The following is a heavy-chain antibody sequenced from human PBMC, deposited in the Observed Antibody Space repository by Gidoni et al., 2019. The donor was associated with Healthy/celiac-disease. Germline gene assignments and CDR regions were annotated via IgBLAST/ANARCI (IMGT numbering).Heavy chain of an antibody. D-gene: IGHD5-18*01. V-gene: IGHV1-18*01. CDR1: GYTFTSYG. CDR2: ICAYNGNT. Sequence: QVQLVQSGAEVKKPGASVKVSCKASGYTFTSYGISWVRQAPGQGLEWMGWICAYNGNTNYAQKLQGRVTMTTDTSTSTAYMELRSLRSDDTAVYYCARDNSGYSYCYFNTNYYYGMDVWCQVTTVTVSS. CDR3: ARDNSGYSYCYFNTNYYYGMDV. J-gene: IGHJ6*02.